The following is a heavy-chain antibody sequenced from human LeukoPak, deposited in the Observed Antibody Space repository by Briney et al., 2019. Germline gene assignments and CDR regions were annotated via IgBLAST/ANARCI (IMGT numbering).Heavy chain of an antibody. Sequence: GGSLRLSCAASGFTFSSYAMSWVRQAPGKGLEWVSAISGSGGSTYYADSVKGRFTISRDNSKNTLYLQMNSLRAEDAAVYYCARRSGIAVAGAFDYWGQGTLVTVSS. CDR3: ARRSGIAVAGAFDY. CDR2: ISGSGGST. J-gene: IGHJ4*02. D-gene: IGHD6-19*01. CDR1: GFTFSSYA. V-gene: IGHV3-23*01.